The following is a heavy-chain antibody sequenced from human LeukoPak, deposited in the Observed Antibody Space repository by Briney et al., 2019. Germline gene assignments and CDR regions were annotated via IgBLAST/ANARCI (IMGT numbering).Heavy chain of an antibody. Sequence: GGSLRLSCAASGFTFSSNAMHWVRQAPGKGLEWVAVITYDGSNKYYADSVKGRFTISRDNSKNTLYLQVNSLRAEDTAVYYCARGLLETPTSYFDYWGQGTLVTVSS. J-gene: IGHJ4*02. D-gene: IGHD4-23*01. CDR1: GFTFSSNA. CDR3: ARGLLETPTSYFDY. CDR2: ITYDGSNK. V-gene: IGHV3-30-3*01.